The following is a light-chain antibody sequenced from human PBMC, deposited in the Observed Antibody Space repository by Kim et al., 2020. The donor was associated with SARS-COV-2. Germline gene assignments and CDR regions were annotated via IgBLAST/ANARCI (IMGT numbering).Light chain of an antibody. CDR2: GAS. V-gene: IGKV3D-15*01. Sequence: VCPGERAPLSCRASQSVSSNLAWYHQKPGHAPRLLIYGASTMATGIPGRFSGSGSGTEFTLTISSLQSEDFAVYYCQQYNNWPLTFGGGTKVDIK. CDR3: QQYNNWPLT. CDR1: QSVSSN. J-gene: IGKJ4*01.